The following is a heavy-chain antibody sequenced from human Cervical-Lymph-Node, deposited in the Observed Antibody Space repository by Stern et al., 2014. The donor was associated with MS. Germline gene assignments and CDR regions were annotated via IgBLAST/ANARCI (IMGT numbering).Heavy chain of an antibody. J-gene: IGHJ1*01. V-gene: IGHV5-51*01. D-gene: IGHD6-19*01. CDR3: ARPSNSGLFLQH. CDR2: IYPGDSDT. Sequence: VQLVQSGAEVKKPGESLKISCKGSGYIFSTYWIAWVRQVPGRGLEWMGLIYPGDSDTSYSPSFQGHVTISADTSISTAYLQWSGLKASDTAIYYCARPSNSGLFLQHWGQGTLVTVSS. CDR1: GYIFSTYW.